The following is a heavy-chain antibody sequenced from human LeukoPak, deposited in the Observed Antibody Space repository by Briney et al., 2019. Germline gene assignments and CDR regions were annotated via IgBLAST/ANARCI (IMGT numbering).Heavy chain of an antibody. CDR2: MNPNSGNT. D-gene: IGHD3-3*01. CDR3: ARGRSIWYYDFWSGYEKTTHVAYNWFDP. Sequence: ASVKVSCKASGYTFTRYDINWVRQATGQGLEWMGWMNPNSGNTGYAQKFQGRVTIIRNTSISTAYMELSSLRSEDTAVYYCARGRSIWYYDFWSGYEKTTHVAYNWFDPWGQGTLVTVSS. J-gene: IGHJ5*02. V-gene: IGHV1-8*03. CDR1: GYTFTRYD.